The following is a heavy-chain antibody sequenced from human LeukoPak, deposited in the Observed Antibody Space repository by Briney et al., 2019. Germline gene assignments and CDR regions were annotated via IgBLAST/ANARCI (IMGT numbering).Heavy chain of an antibody. J-gene: IGHJ6*02. V-gene: IGHV2-70*11. CDR1: GFSLSTSGMC. CDR2: IDWDDDK. CDR3: ARIWFGELALDGYDMVV. Sequence: SGPALVKPTQTLTLTCTFSGFSLSTSGMCVSWIRQPPGKALEWPARIDWDDDKYYSTSLKTRLTISKDTSKNQVVLTMTNMDPVDTATYYCARIWFGELALDGYDMVVWGQGTTVTVSS. D-gene: IGHD3-10*01.